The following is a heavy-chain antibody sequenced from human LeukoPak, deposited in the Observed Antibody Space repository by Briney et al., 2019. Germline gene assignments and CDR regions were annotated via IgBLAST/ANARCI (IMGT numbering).Heavy chain of an antibody. CDR1: GGSISSYY. CDR2: VYYSGTT. J-gene: IGHJ3*02. CDR3: ARDPQGGTISDAFDI. Sequence: SETLSLTCTVSGGSISSYYWSWIRQPPGKGLEWIGYVYYSGTTNYNPSLKSRVTISVDTSKNQFSLKLSSVTAADTAVYFCARDPQGGTISDAFDIWGQGTMVTVSS. D-gene: IGHD1-1*01. V-gene: IGHV4-59*01.